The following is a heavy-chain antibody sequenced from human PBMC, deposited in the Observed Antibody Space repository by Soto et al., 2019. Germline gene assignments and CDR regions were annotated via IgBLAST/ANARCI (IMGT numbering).Heavy chain of an antibody. CDR2: INPNSGGT. J-gene: IGHJ4*02. CDR1: GYTFTGYY. Sequence: EASVKVSCKASGYTFTGYYMHWVRQAPGQGLEWMGWINPNSGGTNYAQKFQGWVTMTRDTSISTAYMELSRLRSDDTAVYYSARDAGDYGASGVDYWGQGTLVTVSS. D-gene: IGHD4-17*01. CDR3: ARDAGDYGASGVDY. V-gene: IGHV1-2*04.